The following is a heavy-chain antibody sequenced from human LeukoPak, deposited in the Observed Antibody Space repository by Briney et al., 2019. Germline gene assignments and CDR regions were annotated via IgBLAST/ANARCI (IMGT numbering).Heavy chain of an antibody. Sequence: GESLKISCKGSGYSFTSYWIGWGRQMPGKGLEGRGIIYPGDSDTRYSPSFQGQFTIPADHSISPAYLQWSSLKASDPAMYHCARRWTNYGGRYDYWGQGTLVTVSS. CDR1: GYSFTSYW. V-gene: IGHV5-51*01. CDR2: IYPGDSDT. J-gene: IGHJ4*02. CDR3: ARRWTNYGGRYDY. D-gene: IGHD4-17*01.